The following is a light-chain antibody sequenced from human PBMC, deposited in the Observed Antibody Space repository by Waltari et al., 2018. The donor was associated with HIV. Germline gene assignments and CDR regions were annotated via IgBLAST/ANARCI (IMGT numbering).Light chain of an antibody. J-gene: IGLJ2*01. Sequence: QSVLTQPPSASGTPGQRVTISCSGSSSNIGSKYVYWYQQLPGTAPKLLIYRNYQRPSGVPDRFSGSKSGTSASLAISGLRSEDEADYYCAAWDDSLLFGGGTKLTVL. CDR2: RNY. V-gene: IGLV1-47*01. CDR3: AAWDDSLL. CDR1: SSNIGSKY.